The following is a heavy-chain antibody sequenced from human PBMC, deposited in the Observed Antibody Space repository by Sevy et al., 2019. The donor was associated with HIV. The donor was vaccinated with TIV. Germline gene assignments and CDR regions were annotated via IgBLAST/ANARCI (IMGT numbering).Heavy chain of an antibody. CDR3: ATHAGIAAAGRVFDY. CDR2: IRNKADSYTT. J-gene: IGHJ4*02. Sequence: GGSLRLSCAASGFTFSDHYMEWVRQAPGKGLEWVGRIRNKADSYTTEYAASVKGRFTISREDSKSSLYLLMNSLKTEDTAVYYCATHAGIAAAGRVFDYWGQGTLVTVSS. CDR1: GFTFSDHY. D-gene: IGHD6-13*01. V-gene: IGHV3-72*01.